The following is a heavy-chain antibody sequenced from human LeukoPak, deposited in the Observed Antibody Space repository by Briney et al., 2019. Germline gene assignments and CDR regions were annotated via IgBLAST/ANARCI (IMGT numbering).Heavy chain of an antibody. CDR2: IRSKANSYAT. Sequence: GGSLRLSCAASGFTFSGSAMHWVREASGKGLEWVGRIRSKANSYATAYAASVKGRFTISRDDSKNTAYLQMNSLKTEDTAVYYCTRLDGDYVDWFDPWGQGTLVTVSS. CDR3: TRLDGDYVDWFDP. CDR1: GFTFSGSA. D-gene: IGHD4-17*01. J-gene: IGHJ5*02. V-gene: IGHV3-73*01.